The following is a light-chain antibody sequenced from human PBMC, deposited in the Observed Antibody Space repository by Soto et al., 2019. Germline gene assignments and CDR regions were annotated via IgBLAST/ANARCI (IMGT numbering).Light chain of an antibody. V-gene: IGKV1-5*03. CDR3: QQYTSYPWT. J-gene: IGKJ1*01. CDR1: QTISSW. CDR2: KAS. Sequence: DIHMTHSPSTLSASVVDRVTITCRASQTISSWLAWYQQKPGKAPKLLIYKASTLQSGVPSRFSGSGSGTEFTLTISSLQPDDFATYYCQQYTSYPWTFGQGTKVDIK.